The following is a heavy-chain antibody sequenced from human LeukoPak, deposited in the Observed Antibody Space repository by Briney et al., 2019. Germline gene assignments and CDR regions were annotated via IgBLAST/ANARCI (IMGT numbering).Heavy chain of an antibody. CDR1: GGSISSSGYY. CDR2: IYYGGST. V-gene: IGHV4-39*01. D-gene: IGHD2-15*01. J-gene: IGHJ4*02. CDR3: ARKYCSGGDCYSNY. Sequence: TSETLSLTCTVSGGSISSSGYYWGWIRQPPGKGLEWIGSIYYGGSTYYHPSLKSRVTISVDTSKNQFSLKLSSVTAADTAMYYCARKYCSGGDCYSNYWGQGTLVTVSS.